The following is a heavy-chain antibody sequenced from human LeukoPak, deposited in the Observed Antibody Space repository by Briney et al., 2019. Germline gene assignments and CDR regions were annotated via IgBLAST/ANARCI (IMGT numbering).Heavy chain of an antibody. CDR2: IYYSGST. D-gene: IGHD6-19*01. CDR3: AREASGWYGVDY. CDR1: GGSFSGYY. J-gene: IGHJ4*02. Sequence: SETLSLTCAVYGGSFSGYYWSWIRQPPGKGLEWIGYIYYSGSTNYNPSLKSRVTISVDTSKNQFSLKLSSVTAADTAVYYCAREASGWYGVDYWGQGTLVTVSS. V-gene: IGHV4-59*01.